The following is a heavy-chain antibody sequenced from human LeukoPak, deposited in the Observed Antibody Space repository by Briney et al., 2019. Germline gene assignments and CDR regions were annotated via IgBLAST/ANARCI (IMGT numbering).Heavy chain of an antibody. CDR1: GGSISSSSYY. V-gene: IGHV4-39*01. CDR3: ARRGISSSWPFDY. D-gene: IGHD6-13*01. J-gene: IGHJ4*02. CDR2: IYYSGST. Sequence: SETLSLTCTVSGGSISSSSYYWGWIRQPPGKGLEWIGSIYYSGSTYYNPSLKSRVTISVDTSKNQFSLKLSSVTAADTAVYYCARRGISSSWPFDYWGQGTLVTVSS.